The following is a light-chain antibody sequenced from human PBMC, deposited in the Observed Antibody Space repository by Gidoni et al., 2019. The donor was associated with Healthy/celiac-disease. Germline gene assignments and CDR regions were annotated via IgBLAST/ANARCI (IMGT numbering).Light chain of an antibody. CDR3: QQLNSYPRT. V-gene: IGKV1-9*01. CDR1: QGISSY. J-gene: IGKJ2*01. Sequence: IQLTQSPSSLSASAGDRVTITCRASQGISSYLAWYQQNPGKAPQLLIYAASTLQSGVPSRLSGSGSGTDFPLTISSLQPEDFATYYCQQLNSYPRTFGQVTKLEIK. CDR2: AAS.